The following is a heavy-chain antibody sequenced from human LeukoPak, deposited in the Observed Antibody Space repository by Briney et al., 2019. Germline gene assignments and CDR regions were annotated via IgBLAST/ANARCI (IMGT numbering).Heavy chain of an antibody. D-gene: IGHD2-15*01. Sequence: ASVTLSCKASGYTFTSYYMNWVRQAPGQGLEWMGIINPSDGSTSYAQKFRGRVTMTRDTSTSTVYMELSSLRSEDTAVYYCARGIYCSGGRCYWDSDYWGEGPLVTVSS. CDR3: ARGIYCSGGRCYWDSDY. V-gene: IGHV1-46*01. CDR2: INPSDGST. J-gene: IGHJ4*02. CDR1: GYTFTSYY.